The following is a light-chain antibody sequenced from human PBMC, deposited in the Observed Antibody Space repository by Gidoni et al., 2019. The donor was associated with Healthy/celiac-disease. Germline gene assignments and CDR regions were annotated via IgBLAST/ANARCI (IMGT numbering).Light chain of an antibody. CDR1: QSVSSSY. Sequence: ENVLTQSPGTLSLSPGERAPLSCRASQSVSSSYLAWYQQQPGQAPRLLIYGASSRATGIPDRCSGSGSGTDFTLTISRLEPEDFAVYYCQQYGSSPPVTFXXXTKVEIK. J-gene: IGKJ1*01. CDR3: QQYGSSPPVT. V-gene: IGKV3-20*01. CDR2: GAS.